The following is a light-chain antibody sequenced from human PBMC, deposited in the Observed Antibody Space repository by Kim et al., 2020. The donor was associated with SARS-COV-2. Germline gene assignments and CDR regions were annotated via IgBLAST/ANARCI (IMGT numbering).Light chain of an antibody. CDR1: QNIGSN. V-gene: IGKV3-11*01. CDR2: DVS. J-gene: IGKJ4*01. CDR3: QQRLSWPLT. Sequence: LSPWEGATLACRASQNIGSNLAWYQHKPGQAPRLLIYDVSNRATGTPVRFSGSGSGTDFTLTISSLETEDFAIYYCQQRLSWPLTFGGETKGDIK.